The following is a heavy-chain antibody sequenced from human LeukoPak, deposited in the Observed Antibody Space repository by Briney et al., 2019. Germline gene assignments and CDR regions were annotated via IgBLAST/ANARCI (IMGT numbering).Heavy chain of an antibody. CDR2: IIPIFGTA. CDR1: GGTFSSYA. Sequence: ASVKVSCKASGGTFSSYAISWVRQAPGQGLEWMGGIIPIFGTASYAQKFQGRVTITTDESTSTAYMELSSLRSEDTAVYYCVAVAGHFDYWGQGTLVTVSS. D-gene: IGHD6-19*01. CDR3: VAVAGHFDY. J-gene: IGHJ4*02. V-gene: IGHV1-69*05.